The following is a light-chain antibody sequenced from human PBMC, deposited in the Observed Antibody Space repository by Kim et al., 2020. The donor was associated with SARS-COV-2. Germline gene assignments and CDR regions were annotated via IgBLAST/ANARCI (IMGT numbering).Light chain of an antibody. CDR2: DNN. Sequence: QKVTISCSGSSSNIGNNYVSWYQHLPGTAPKLLSYDNNKRPSGIPDRFSGSKSDTSATLGITGLQTGDEADYYCGTWDSSLSAGVFGGGTQLTVL. CDR1: SSNIGNNY. V-gene: IGLV1-51*01. CDR3: GTWDSSLSAGV. J-gene: IGLJ3*02.